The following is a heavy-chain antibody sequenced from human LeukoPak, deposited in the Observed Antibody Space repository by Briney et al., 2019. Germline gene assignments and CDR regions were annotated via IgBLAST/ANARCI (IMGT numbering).Heavy chain of an antibody. V-gene: IGHV3-23*01. CDR3: AKGAVPPDF. D-gene: IGHD6-19*01. CDR2: ISGNGGTT. Sequence: GGSLRLSCVASGFTFTSYAMSWVRQAPGKGLEWLSTISGNGGTTYYADSVKGRFTISRDNSKNTVHLQMNSLRVEDTAVYYCAKGAVPPDFWGQGTLVTVSS. CDR1: GFTFTSYA. J-gene: IGHJ4*02.